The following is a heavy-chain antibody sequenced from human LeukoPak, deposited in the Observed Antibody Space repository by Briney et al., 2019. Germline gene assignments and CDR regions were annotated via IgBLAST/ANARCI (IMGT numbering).Heavy chain of an antibody. Sequence: ASVKVSCKASGYTFTGYLMHWVRQAPGQGLEWMGWINPNSGGSNSAQKFQGRVTMTRDTSISTAYMELSSLGSDDTAVYYCARVIRQQLIDYWGQGTLVTVSS. J-gene: IGHJ4*02. CDR1: GYTFTGYL. V-gene: IGHV1-2*02. CDR2: INPNSGGS. D-gene: IGHD6-13*01. CDR3: ARVIRQQLIDY.